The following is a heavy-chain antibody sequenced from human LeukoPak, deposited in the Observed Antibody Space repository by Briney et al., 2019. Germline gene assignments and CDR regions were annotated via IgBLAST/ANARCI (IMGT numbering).Heavy chain of an antibody. CDR2: INHSGST. CDR3: ATSIRVRDSIREYNWFDP. V-gene: IGHV4-34*01. D-gene: IGHD3-10*01. Sequence: PSETLSLTCAVYGGSFSGYYWSWIRQPPGKGLEWIGEINHSGSTNYNPSLKSRVTISVDTSKNQFSLKLSSVTAADTAVYYCATSIRVRDSIREYNWFDPWGQGTLVTVSS. J-gene: IGHJ5*02. CDR1: GGSFSGYY.